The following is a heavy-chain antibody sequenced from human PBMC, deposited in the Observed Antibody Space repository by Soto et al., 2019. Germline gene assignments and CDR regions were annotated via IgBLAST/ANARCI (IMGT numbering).Heavy chain of an antibody. D-gene: IGHD2-21*01. CDR2: INAGNGNT. J-gene: IGHJ6*03. V-gene: IGHV1-3*01. Sequence: QVQLVQSGAEVKKPGASVKVSCKASGYSFTRYAMHWVRQAPGQRLEWMGWINAGNGNTKYSQKLQGRVTITRYTAASTAYTERSSLRSEDTAVYYCARALRCGGDCYLPDYYMDVWGKGTTVTVSS. CDR1: GYSFTRYA. CDR3: ARALRCGGDCYLPDYYMDV.